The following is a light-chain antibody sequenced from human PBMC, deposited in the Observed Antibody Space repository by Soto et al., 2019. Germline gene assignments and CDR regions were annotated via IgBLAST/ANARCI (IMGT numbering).Light chain of an antibody. CDR3: HSYDTSLSSSV. CDR2: GNT. CDR1: SSNIGAGYR. Sequence: QSVLTQPPSVSGAPGQRVIISCTGSSSNIGAGYRVHWYQQLPGTAPKLLIYGNTNRPSGVPDRFSGSKSGASASLAISGLQAEDEAEYYCHSYDTSLSSSVFGGGTKLTVL. J-gene: IGLJ2*01. V-gene: IGLV1-40*01.